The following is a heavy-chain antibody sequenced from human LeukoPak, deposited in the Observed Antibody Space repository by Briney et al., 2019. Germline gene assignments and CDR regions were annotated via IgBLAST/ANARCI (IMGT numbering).Heavy chain of an antibody. CDR1: GFTFSDYY. Sequence: GGSLRLSCAASGFTFSDYYMSWIRQAPGKGLVWVSRINSDGSTTTYADSVKGRFTISRDNAKNTLYLQMNSLRAEDTAVYYCARGRQSPDYWGQGTLVTVSS. J-gene: IGHJ4*02. V-gene: IGHV3-74*01. CDR2: INSDGSTT. CDR3: ARGRQSPDY.